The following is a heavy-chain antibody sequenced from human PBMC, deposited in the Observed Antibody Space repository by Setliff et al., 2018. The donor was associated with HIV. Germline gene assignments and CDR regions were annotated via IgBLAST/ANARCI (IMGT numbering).Heavy chain of an antibody. V-gene: IGHV1-18*01. CDR3: ARGGGYCDSSGPVHYYYFYYMDV. J-gene: IGHJ6*03. CDR1: GYTFTSYG. CDR2: ISAYNGNT. D-gene: IGHD3-22*01. Sequence: ASVKVSCKASGYTFTSYGISWVRQAPGQGLEWMGWISAYNGNTNYAQKLQGRVTMTTDTSTSTAYMELRSLRSDDTAVYYCARGGGYCDSSGPVHYYYFYYMDVLGKGTTVTVAS.